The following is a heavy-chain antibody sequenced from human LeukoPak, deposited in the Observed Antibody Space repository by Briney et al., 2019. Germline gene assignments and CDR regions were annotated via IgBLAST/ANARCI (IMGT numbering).Heavy chain of an antibody. J-gene: IGHJ4*02. CDR2: MYYSGST. V-gene: IGHV4-39*01. CDR1: GGSISSSSYY. Sequence: SETLSLTCTVSGGSISSSSYYWGWIRQPPGKGLEWIGSMYYSGSTYYNPSLKSRVTISVDTSKNQFSLKLSSVTAADTAVYYCARLGVTVTTTPFDSWGQGTLVTVSS. CDR3: ARLGVTVTTTPFDS. D-gene: IGHD4-17*01.